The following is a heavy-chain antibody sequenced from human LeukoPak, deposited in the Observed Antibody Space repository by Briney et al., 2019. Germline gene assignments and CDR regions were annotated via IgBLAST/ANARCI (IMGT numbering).Heavy chain of an antibody. D-gene: IGHD3-16*01. CDR1: GFTSTTYW. J-gene: IGHJ4*02. CDR2: INGDGSNS. V-gene: IGHV3-74*01. Sequence: GGSLRLSCVASGFTSTTYWMHWVRQAPGKALVWVSRINGDGSNSNYADSVKGRFTISRDNARNTLYLQMNGLRAEDTALYYCARTSPTSHFDFWGQGTLVTVSS. CDR3: ARTSPTSHFDF.